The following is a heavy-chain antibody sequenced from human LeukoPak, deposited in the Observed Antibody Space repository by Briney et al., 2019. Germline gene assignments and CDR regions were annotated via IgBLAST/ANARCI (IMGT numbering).Heavy chain of an antibody. V-gene: IGHV4-4*07. CDR3: ARDKRRATIFGVVQHGNYYGMDV. CDR2: IYTRGSP. CDR1: GGSISSYY. J-gene: IGHJ6*02. D-gene: IGHD3-3*01. Sequence: PSETLSLTCTVAGGSISSYYWSWIRQPAGKGLEWIGRIYTRGSPNYNPSLKSRITMSVDTSKNQFSLKLSSVTAADTAVYYCARDKRRATIFGVVQHGNYYGMDVWGQGTTVTVSS.